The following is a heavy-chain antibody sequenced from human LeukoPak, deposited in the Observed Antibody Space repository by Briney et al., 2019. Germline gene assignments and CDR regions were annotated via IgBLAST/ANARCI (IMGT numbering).Heavy chain of an antibody. D-gene: IGHD2-2*01. Sequence: PGESLKISCKGSGYSFTSYWIGWVRQMPGKGLEWMGIIYPGDSDTRYSPSFQGQVTISADKSISTAYLQWSSLKASDTAMYYCARGHCSSTSCYWANWFDPWGQGTLVTVSS. J-gene: IGHJ5*02. V-gene: IGHV5-51*01. CDR1: GYSFTSYW. CDR2: IYPGDSDT. CDR3: ARGHCSSTSCYWANWFDP.